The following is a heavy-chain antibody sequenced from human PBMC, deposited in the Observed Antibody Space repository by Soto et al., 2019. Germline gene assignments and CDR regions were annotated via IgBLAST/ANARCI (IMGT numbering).Heavy chain of an antibody. V-gene: IGHV3-30*18. CDR2: ISYDGYNK. CDR1: GFTFSSYG. Sequence: QVLLVESGGGVVQPGRSLRLSCAASGFTFSSYGMHWVRQAPGKGLEWVAGISYDGYNKYYADSVKGRFTISRDNSRNTVDLQMNSLRAEDTAVYYCAKGVRTNTYSFDYWGQGTLVTVSS. CDR3: AKGVRTNTYSFDY. J-gene: IGHJ4*02.